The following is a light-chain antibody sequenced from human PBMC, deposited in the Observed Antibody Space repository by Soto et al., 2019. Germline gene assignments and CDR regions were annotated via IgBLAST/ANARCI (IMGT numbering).Light chain of an antibody. CDR2: GSS. CDR1: QSITSSY. Sequence: EIVLTQSPGTLSLSPGERATLSCRASQSITSSYLAWYQQKPGQAPRLLIYGSSSRAPGIPDRFSGSGSGTDFTLTISRLEPEDFAVYYCQQYGSSPITFGQGTRLEIK. V-gene: IGKV3-20*01. J-gene: IGKJ5*01. CDR3: QQYGSSPIT.